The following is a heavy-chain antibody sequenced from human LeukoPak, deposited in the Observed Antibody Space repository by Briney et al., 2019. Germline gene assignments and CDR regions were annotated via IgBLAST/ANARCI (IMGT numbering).Heavy chain of an antibody. J-gene: IGHJ4*02. D-gene: IGHD3-9*01. V-gene: IGHV3-48*02. CDR2: IRSSDNTI. CDR3: ARDRDWAFDY. Sequence: ESLRLSCAASGFTFTTYSMNWVRQAPGKGLEWISYIRSSDNTILYADSVKGRFTISRDDAKDSLYLQMNNLRDEDTAVYYCARDRDWAFDYWGQGTQVTVST. CDR1: GFTFTTYS.